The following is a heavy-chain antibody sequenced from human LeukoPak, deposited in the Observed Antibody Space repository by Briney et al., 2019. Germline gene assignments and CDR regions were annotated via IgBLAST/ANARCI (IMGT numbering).Heavy chain of an antibody. CDR3: ARGPITMVRGANYFDY. Sequence: SETLSLTCTVFGGSISSYYWSWIRQPLGKGLEWIGYIYYSGSTNYNPSLKSRVTISVDTSKNQFSLKLSSVTAADTAVYYCARGPITMVRGANYFDYWGQGTLVTVSS. CDR1: GGSISSYY. D-gene: IGHD3-10*01. CDR2: IYYSGST. V-gene: IGHV4-59*01. J-gene: IGHJ4*02.